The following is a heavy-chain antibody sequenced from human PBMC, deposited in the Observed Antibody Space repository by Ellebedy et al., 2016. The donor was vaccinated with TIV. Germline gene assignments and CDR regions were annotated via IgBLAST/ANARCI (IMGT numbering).Heavy chain of an antibody. CDR2: INQRGRT. CDR1: GGSMRSGPYC. D-gene: IGHD5-18*01. CDR3: ARGRHSYGYEWLDT. Sequence: SETLSLXXAVSGGSMRSGPYCWSWIRQPPGKGLEWVGYINQRGRTYYNPPLKSRVPISVDRSRNKFSLDLRSVTAADTAVYYCARGRHSYGYEWLDTWGQGTLASVSS. V-gene: IGHV4-30-2*01. J-gene: IGHJ5*02.